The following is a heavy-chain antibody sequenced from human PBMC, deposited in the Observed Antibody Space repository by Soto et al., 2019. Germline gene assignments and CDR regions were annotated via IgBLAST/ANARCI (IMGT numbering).Heavy chain of an antibody. CDR3: ARDRRLGAVAGVDY. D-gene: IGHD6-19*01. V-gene: IGHV3-33*01. CDR1: GFTFSSYG. Sequence: PGGSLRLSCAASGFTFSSYGMHWVRQAPGKGLEWVAVIWYDGSNKYYADSVKGRFTISRDNSKNTLYLQMNSLRAEDTAVYYCARDRRLGAVAGVDYWGQGTLVTVSS. CDR2: IWYDGSNK. J-gene: IGHJ4*02.